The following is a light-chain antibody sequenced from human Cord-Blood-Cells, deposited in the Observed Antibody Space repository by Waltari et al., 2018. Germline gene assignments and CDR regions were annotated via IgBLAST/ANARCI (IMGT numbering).Light chain of an antibody. V-gene: IGKV1-39*01. CDR2: AAS. Sequence: DIQMTQSPSSLSASVGDRVTITCRASQGISSYLNWYQQKPGKAPKLLIYAASSLQSGVPSRLSGSGSGTEFSLTISSLQPEDFATYYCRQSYSTPLTFGGGTKVEIK. CDR1: QGISSY. CDR3: RQSYSTPLT. J-gene: IGKJ4*01.